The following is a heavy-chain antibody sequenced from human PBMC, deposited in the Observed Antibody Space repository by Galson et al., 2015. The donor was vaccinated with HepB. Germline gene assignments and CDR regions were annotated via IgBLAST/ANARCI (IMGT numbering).Heavy chain of an antibody. CDR1: GYSFTSYW. Sequence: QSGAEVKKPGESLKISCKGSGYSFTSYWIGWVRQMPGKGLEWMGIIYPGDSDTRYSPSFQGQVTISADKSISTAYLQWSSLKASDTTMYYCARLPRAAWVDNWFDPCVQGTLVTVSS. J-gene: IGHJ5*02. CDR2: IYPGDSDT. D-gene: IGHD6-13*01. CDR3: ARLPRAAWVDNWFDP. V-gene: IGHV5-51*03.